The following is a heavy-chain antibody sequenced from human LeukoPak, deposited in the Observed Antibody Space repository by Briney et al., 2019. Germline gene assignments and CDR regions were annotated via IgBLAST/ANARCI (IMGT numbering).Heavy chain of an antibody. D-gene: IGHD2-8*01. CDR2: IKQDGSDK. Sequence: GGSLRLSCAASGFTSNSYWMSWVRQVPGKGLEWVANIKQDGSDKYYVDSVKGRFTISRDNAKNSLYLQLNSLRTEDTAVYYCARGVVLYFDYWGQGALVTVSS. CDR1: GFTSNSYW. J-gene: IGHJ4*02. V-gene: IGHV3-7*01. CDR3: ARGVVLYFDY.